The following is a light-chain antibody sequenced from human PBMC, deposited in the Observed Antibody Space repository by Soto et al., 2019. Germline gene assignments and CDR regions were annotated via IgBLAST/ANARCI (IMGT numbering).Light chain of an antibody. CDR1: QGISSY. Sequence: LISVLSLSFESVGERVNITCRASQGISSYLAWYQQKPGQAPKLLIYAASTLRSGVPSRFSGSGSGTEFTLTISSLQPEDFATYYCQQLNSYPRLTFGGGTKVDIK. J-gene: IGKJ4*01. V-gene: IGKV1-9*01. CDR2: AAS. CDR3: QQLNSYPRLT.